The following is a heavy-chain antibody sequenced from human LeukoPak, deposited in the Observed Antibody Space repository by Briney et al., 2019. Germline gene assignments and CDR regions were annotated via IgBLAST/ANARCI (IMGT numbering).Heavy chain of an antibody. J-gene: IGHJ4*02. CDR1: GYTFTSYY. CDR2: INPNSGGT. CDR3: ARVHCTNGVCYLFDY. D-gene: IGHD2-8*01. Sequence: ASVKVSCKASGYTFTSYYMHWVRQAPGQGLEWMGRINPNSGGTNYAQKFQGRVTMTRDTSISTAYMELSRLRSDDTAVYYCARVHCTNGVCYLFDYWGQGTLVTVSS. V-gene: IGHV1-2*06.